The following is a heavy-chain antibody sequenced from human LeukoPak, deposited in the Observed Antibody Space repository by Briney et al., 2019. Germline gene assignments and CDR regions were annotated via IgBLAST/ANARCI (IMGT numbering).Heavy chain of an antibody. V-gene: IGHV3-7*01. Sequence: VGSLRLSCAASGFTFSSYGMSSVRQAPGQELEGVADIKQDGSERYYVDSVQGRFTISRDDAMTSLYLQISSLRAEDTAVYYCASQTYYDFWSGYYYYCMDAWGKGTTVTVS. CDR3: ASQTYYDFWSGYYYYCMDA. CDR2: IKQDGSER. J-gene: IGHJ6*03. D-gene: IGHD3-3*01. CDR1: GFTFSSYG.